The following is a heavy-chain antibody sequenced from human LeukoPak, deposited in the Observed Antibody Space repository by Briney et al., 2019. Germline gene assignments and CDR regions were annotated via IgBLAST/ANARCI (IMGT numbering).Heavy chain of an antibody. D-gene: IGHD3-3*01. CDR3: AKAETRSLEWLLFAY. Sequence: GGSLRLSCAASGFTFSSYGMHWVRQAPGKGLEWVAVISYDGSNKYYADSVKGRFTISRDNSKNTLYLQMNSLRAEDTAVYYCAKAETRSLEWLLFAYWGQGTLVTASS. CDR2: ISYDGSNK. V-gene: IGHV3-30*18. J-gene: IGHJ4*02. CDR1: GFTFSSYG.